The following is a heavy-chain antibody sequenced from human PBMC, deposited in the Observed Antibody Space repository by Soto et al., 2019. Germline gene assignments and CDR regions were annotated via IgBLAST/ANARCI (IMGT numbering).Heavy chain of an antibody. Sequence: GGSLRLSCAASGFTFSSYAMSWVRLAPGKGLEWVSAISGSGGSTYYADSVKGRFTISRDNSKNTLYLQMNSLRAEDTAVYYCAKDFLGDYGDYGPMLFRSGDAFDIWGQGTMVTVSS. D-gene: IGHD4-17*01. V-gene: IGHV3-23*01. CDR1: GFTFSSYA. J-gene: IGHJ3*02. CDR2: ISGSGGST. CDR3: AKDFLGDYGDYGPMLFRSGDAFDI.